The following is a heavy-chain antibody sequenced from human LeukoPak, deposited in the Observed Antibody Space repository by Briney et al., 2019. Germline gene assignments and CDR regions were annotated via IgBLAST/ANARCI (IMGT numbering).Heavy chain of an antibody. CDR2: IRNKAYGGTI. CDR1: GFTFGDYA. J-gene: IGHJ4*02. D-gene: IGHD3-22*01. Sequence: PGGSLRLSCTASGFTFGDYAMSWVRQAPGKGLEWVGFIRNKAYGGTIEYAASVKGRFTISRDDSKNIAYLQMNSLKTEDTAVYYCTRGFYSGYYYVFDYWGQGTLVTVSS. V-gene: IGHV3-49*04. CDR3: TRGFYSGYYYVFDY.